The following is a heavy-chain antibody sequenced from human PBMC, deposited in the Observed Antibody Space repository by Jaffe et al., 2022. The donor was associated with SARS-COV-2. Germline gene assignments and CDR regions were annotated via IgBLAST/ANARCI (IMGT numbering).Heavy chain of an antibody. J-gene: IGHJ4*02. CDR2: INQDASEK. D-gene: IGHD2-21*02. Sequence: EVQLVESGGGLVQPGGSLRLSCAASGFTFSTYWTSWVRQAPGKGLEWVAHINQDASEKNYVDTVKGRFTISRDLAKNSVSLQINSLRAEDTALYYCAGGSGWLTEHWGQGTLVIVSS. CDR3: AGGSGWLTEH. CDR1: GFTFSTYW. V-gene: IGHV3-7*04.